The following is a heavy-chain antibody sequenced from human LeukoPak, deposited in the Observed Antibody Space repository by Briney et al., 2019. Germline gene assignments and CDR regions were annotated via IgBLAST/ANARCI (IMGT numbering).Heavy chain of an antibody. V-gene: IGHV3-7*01. D-gene: IGHD4-17*01. CDR1: GFIFSSYW. CDR2: IKQDGSDK. CDR3: AREEYGDHLWW. J-gene: IGHJ4*02. Sequence: GGPLRLSCAASGFIFSSYWMSWVRQAPGKGLEWVANIKQDGSDKYYVDSVKGRFSISRDNAKNSLYLQMNGLRAEDTAVYYCAREEYGDHLWWWGQGTPVTVSS.